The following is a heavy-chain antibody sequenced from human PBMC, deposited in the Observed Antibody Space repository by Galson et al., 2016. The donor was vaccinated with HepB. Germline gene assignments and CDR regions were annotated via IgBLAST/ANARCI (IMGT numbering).Heavy chain of an antibody. Sequence: SVKVSCKASGYTFTNYDITWVQQAPGQGLEWMGWMNPSSANTGYAQKFRGRVTMTRDTSISTAFMELSSLTSEDTAIYYCARGIRNLLYSDYWAQGTLVTVSS. D-gene: IGHD1-14*01. V-gene: IGHV1-8*01. CDR3: ARGIRNLLYSDY. J-gene: IGHJ4*02. CDR2: MNPSSANT. CDR1: GYTFTNYD.